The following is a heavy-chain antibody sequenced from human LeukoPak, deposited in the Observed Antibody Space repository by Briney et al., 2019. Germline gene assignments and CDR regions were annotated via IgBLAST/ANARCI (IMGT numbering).Heavy chain of an antibody. J-gene: IGHJ5*02. CDR3: ARDRLFGVPAAIRDWFDP. Sequence: ASVKVSCKASGYTFTSYGISWGRQAPGQGREWMGWISAYNGNTNYAQKLQGGVTMTTDTSTSTAYMELRSLRSDDTAVYYCARDRLFGVPAAIRDWFDPWGQGTLVTVSS. D-gene: IGHD2-2*02. CDR1: GYTFTSYG. V-gene: IGHV1-18*01. CDR2: ISAYNGNT.